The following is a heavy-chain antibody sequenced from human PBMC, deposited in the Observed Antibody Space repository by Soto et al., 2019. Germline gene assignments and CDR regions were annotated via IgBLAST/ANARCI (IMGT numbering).Heavy chain of an antibody. V-gene: IGHV3-53*01. CDR3: ARNYYDSGGGFDY. CDR2: IYSGGST. D-gene: IGHD3-22*01. J-gene: IGHJ4*02. Sequence: GGSLRLSCVGSGFTFGSYAMTWVRQAPGKGLEWVSVIYSGGSTYYADSVKGRFTISRDNSKNTLYLQMNSLRAEDTAVYYCARNYYDSGGGFDYCGQGTLVTVSS. CDR1: GFTFGSYA.